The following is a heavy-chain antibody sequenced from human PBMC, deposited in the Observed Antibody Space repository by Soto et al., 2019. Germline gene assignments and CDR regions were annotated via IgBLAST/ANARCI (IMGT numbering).Heavy chain of an antibody. CDR3: ARSGRNCSGGSCYSLDAFDI. CDR2: MNPNSGNT. J-gene: IGHJ3*02. CDR1: GYTFTSYD. V-gene: IGHV1-8*01. Sequence: QVPLVQSGAEVKKPGASVKVSCKASGYTFTSYDINWVRQATGQGLEWMGWMNPNSGNTGYAQKFQGRVTMTRNTSISTAYMELSSLRSEDTAVYYCARSGRNCSGGSCYSLDAFDIWGQGTMVTVSS. D-gene: IGHD2-15*01.